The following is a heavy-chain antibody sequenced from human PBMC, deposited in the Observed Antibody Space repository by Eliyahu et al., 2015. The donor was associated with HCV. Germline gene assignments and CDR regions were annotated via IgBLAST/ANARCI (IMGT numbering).Heavy chain of an antibody. CDR1: GYTLSSYD. V-gene: IGHV1-8*01. CDR2: MNANSGNT. D-gene: IGHD1-1*01. J-gene: IGHJ4*02. CDR3: ARGLRTRVTPPRFDF. Sequence: QVQLVQSGAEVKKPGASVKVSCKASGYTLSSYDINWVRQATGQGLEWMGWMNANSGNTGYAQKFQGRVTMTRDTSINTAYMELSSLKSEDTAVYYCARGLRTRVTPPRFDFWGQGTLVTVSS.